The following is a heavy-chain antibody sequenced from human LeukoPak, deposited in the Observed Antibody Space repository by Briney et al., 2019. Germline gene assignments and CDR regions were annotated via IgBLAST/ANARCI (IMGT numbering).Heavy chain of an antibody. CDR1: GGTFSSYA. Sequence: SVKVSCKASGGTFSSYAISWVRQAPGQGLEWMGGIIPIFGTANYAQEFQGRVTITADESTSTAYMELSSLRSEDTAVYYCARADVGVGPWPALYAFDIWGQGTMVTVSS. D-gene: IGHD3-16*02. V-gene: IGHV1-69*01. CDR3: ARADVGVGPWPALYAFDI. J-gene: IGHJ3*02. CDR2: IIPIFGTA.